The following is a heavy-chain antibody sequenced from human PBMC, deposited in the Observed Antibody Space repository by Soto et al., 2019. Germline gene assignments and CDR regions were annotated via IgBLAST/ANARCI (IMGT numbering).Heavy chain of an antibody. V-gene: IGHV3-30*18. CDR3: AKSENFIAVAGTREGMDC. D-gene: IGHD6-19*01. J-gene: IGHJ4*02. Sequence: QVQLVESGGGVVQPGRSLRLSCAASGFTFSSYGMHWVRQAPGKGLEWVAVISYDGSNKYYADSVKGRFTISRDNSKKTLYLQMNSLRAEDTVVYYCAKSENFIAVAGTREGMDCWGQGTLVTVSS. CDR1: GFTFSSYG. CDR2: ISYDGSNK.